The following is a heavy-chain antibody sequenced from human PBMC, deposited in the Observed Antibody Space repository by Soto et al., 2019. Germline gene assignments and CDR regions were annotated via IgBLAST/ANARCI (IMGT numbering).Heavy chain of an antibody. CDR2: IYPGDSDA. D-gene: IGHD6-13*01. CDR1: GYRLKRVW. V-gene: IGHV5-51*01. Sequence: GGSLEISCNGSGYRLKRVWIGWGRQVPGKGLEWMGIIYPGDSDARYSPSFQGQVTISAGESIDTAYLQWSSLKASDTAMYFFARHGYSSSWYPDSWGQGTQVTVSS. J-gene: IGHJ4*02. CDR3: ARHGYSSSWYPDS.